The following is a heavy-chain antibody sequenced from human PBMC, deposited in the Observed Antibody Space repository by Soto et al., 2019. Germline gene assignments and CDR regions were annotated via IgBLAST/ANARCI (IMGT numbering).Heavy chain of an antibody. CDR1: GFTVSSNY. CDR2: IYSGGST. CDR3: ASVLRFLEDPIPYYYYGMDV. Sequence: PGGSLRLSCAASGFTVSSNYMSWVRQAPGKGLEWVSVIYSGGSTYYADSVKGRFTISRDNSKNTLYLQMNSLRAEDTAVYYCASVLRFLEDPIPYYYYGMDVWGQGTTVTVSS. D-gene: IGHD3-3*01. J-gene: IGHJ6*02. V-gene: IGHV3-53*01.